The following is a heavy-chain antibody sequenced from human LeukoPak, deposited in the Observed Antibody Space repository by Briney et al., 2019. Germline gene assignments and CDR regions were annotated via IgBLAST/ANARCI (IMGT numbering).Heavy chain of an antibody. J-gene: IGHJ4*02. CDR2: ISGSGGST. V-gene: IGHV3-23*01. D-gene: IGHD6-13*01. Sequence: QPGGSLRLSCAASGFTFSSYAMSWVRQAPGKGLEWVSAISGSGGSTYYADSVKGRFTISRDNSKNTLYLQMNSLRAEDTAVYYCARGQQLLLWGSVDYWGQGTLVTVSS. CDR3: ARGQQLLLWGSVDY. CDR1: GFTFSSYA.